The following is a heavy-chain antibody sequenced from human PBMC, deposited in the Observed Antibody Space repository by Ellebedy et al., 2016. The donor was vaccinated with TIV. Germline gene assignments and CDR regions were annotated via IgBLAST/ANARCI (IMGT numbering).Heavy chain of an antibody. CDR1: GFTFRNYW. J-gene: IGHJ4*02. Sequence: GESLKISCAASGFTFRNYWLHWVRQAPGKGLVWVSRINSDGSRTNYADSVKGRFTISRDNAKNTLYLQMKSLRAEDTAGDYCARGDRAGTTRLVDYWGQGTLVTVSS. CDR2: INSDGSRT. CDR3: ARGDRAGTTRLVDY. D-gene: IGHD1-7*01. V-gene: IGHV3-74*01.